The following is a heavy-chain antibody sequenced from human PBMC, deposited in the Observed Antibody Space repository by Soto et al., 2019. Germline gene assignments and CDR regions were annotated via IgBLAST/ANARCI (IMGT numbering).Heavy chain of an antibody. CDR3: AHHGDHFDH. CDR2: IYWDDDK. Sequence: QITLKQSGPTLVKPTQTLTLTCAFSGFSLSTSGVGVGWIRQPPGKALEWLALIYWDDDKRYSPSLKSRITLTKDTSKNQVVLTMTNMDPVDTATYYCAHHGDHFDHWGQGTLVTVSS. J-gene: IGHJ4*02. CDR1: GFSLSTSGVG. D-gene: IGHD4-17*01. V-gene: IGHV2-5*02.